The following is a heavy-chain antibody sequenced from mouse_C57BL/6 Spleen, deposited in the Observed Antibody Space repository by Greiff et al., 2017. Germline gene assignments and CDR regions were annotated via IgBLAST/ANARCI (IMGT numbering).Heavy chain of an antibody. J-gene: IGHJ3*01. Sequence: VQLQQPGAELVMPGASVKLSCKASGYTFTSYWMHWVKQRPGQGLEWIGEIDPSDSYTNYNQKFKGKFTLTVDKSSSTAYMQLSSLTSEDSAVYYCARGDGYYVWFAYWGQGTLVTVSA. CDR3: ARGDGYYVWFAY. CDR2: IDPSDSYT. D-gene: IGHD2-3*01. V-gene: IGHV1-69*01. CDR1: GYTFTSYW.